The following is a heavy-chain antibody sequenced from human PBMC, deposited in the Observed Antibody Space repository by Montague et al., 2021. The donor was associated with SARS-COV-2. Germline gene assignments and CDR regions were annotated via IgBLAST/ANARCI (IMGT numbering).Heavy chain of an antibody. J-gene: IGHJ4*02. CDR3: ARFGSGTLEFDL. CDR1: GVPISTGIYY. V-gene: IGHV4-61*02. CDR2: IRTTGHT. D-gene: IGHD1-26*01. Sequence: TLSLTCTVSGVPISTGIYYWSWIRQPAGKGLEWIGRIRTTGHTDYNSSLESRVFMSVDTSTNQFSLSLTSVTAADTAVYFCARFGSGTLEFDLWGQGTLVTVSS.